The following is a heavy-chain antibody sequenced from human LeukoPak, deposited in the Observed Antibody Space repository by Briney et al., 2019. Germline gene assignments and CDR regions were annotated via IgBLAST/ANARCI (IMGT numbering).Heavy chain of an antibody. Sequence: ASVKVSCKASGYTFTTYGISWVRQAPGQGLEWMGWISAYNGNTNYAQNLQGRVTMTTDTSTSTAYMELRSLRSDDTAVYYCARYRDSNEYYYNCMDVWGKGTTVTVSS. CDR1: GYTFTTYG. CDR2: ISAYNGNT. V-gene: IGHV1-18*01. D-gene: IGHD4-11*01. J-gene: IGHJ6*03. CDR3: ARYRDSNEYYYNCMDV.